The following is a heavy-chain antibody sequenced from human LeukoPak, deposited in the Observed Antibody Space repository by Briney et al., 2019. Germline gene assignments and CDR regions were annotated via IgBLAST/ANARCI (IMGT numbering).Heavy chain of an antibody. J-gene: IGHJ3*02. Sequence: GGSLRLSRADSGITFSSYAMSWVRQAPGKGLEWVSGISISGGSTFYADSVKGRFTISRDISKNTLYLQMNSLRAEDTAVYYCAKDAISAAARGDAFDIWGQGTMVTVSS. CDR1: GITFSSYA. D-gene: IGHD6-13*01. CDR2: ISISGGST. V-gene: IGHV3-23*01. CDR3: AKDAISAAARGDAFDI.